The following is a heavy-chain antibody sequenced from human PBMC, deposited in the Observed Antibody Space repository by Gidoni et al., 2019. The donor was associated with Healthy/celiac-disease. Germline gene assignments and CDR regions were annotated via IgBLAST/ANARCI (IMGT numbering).Heavy chain of an antibody. CDR3: ARPPYCSGGSCDDY. J-gene: IGHJ4*02. V-gene: IGHV3-7*03. CDR1: GFTFSSYW. CDR2: IKQDGSEK. D-gene: IGHD2-15*01. Sequence: EVQLVESGGGLVQPGGSLRLSCAASGFTFSSYWMSWVRQAPGKGLEWVANIKQDGSEKYYVDSVKGRFTISRDNAKNSLYLQMNSLRAEDTAVYYCARPPYCSGGSCDDYWGQGTLVTVSS.